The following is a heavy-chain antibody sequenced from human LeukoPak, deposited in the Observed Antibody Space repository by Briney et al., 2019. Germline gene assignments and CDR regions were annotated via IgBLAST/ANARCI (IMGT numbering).Heavy chain of an antibody. V-gene: IGHV3-23*01. CDR2: IGPSGDRT. CDR1: GLTFRTYG. CDR3: AKRRGLELLYYYYMDV. J-gene: IGHJ6*03. D-gene: IGHD1-7*01. Sequence: GGTLRLSCAASGLTFRTYGMNWVRRAPGKGLEWVSGIGPSGDRTYYVDSVKGRFTISRDNSKNTVYLQMSSLRAEDTAVYYCAKRRGLELLYYYYMDVWGKGTTVTVSS.